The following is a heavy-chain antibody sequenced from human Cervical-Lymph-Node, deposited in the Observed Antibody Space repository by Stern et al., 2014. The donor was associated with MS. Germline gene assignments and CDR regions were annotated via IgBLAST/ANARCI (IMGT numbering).Heavy chain of an antibody. CDR1: GGSISTSGYY. Sequence: QVQLQESGPGLVKPSQTLSLTCSVSGGSISTSGYYWSWVRQHPGRGLEWIGIIYYSGSSYYKSSLKSRVSISSDTSKNQFSLNLSSVTAADTAIYYCARARGSVTTRVLDYWGQGILVTVSS. V-gene: IGHV4-31*03. D-gene: IGHD4-17*01. CDR2: IYYSGSS. CDR3: ARARGSVTTRVLDY. J-gene: IGHJ4*02.